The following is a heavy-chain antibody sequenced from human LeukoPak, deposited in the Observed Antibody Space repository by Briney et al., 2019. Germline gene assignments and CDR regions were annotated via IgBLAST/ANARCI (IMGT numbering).Heavy chain of an antibody. CDR1: GFTFSSYA. CDR3: AKGSFSYCSGRCYYFDY. V-gene: IGHV3-23*01. CDR2: ISGSDGGT. D-gene: IGHD2-15*01. Sequence: PGGSLRLSCAASGFTFSSYAMSWVRQAPGKGLEWVSGISGSDGGTYNADSVKGRFTISRDNSKNTLYLQMNSLRAEDAAVYYCAKGSFSYCSGRCYYFDYWGQGTLVTVSS. J-gene: IGHJ4*02.